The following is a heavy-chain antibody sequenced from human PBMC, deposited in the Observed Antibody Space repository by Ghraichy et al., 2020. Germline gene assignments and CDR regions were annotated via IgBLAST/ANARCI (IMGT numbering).Heavy chain of an antibody. V-gene: IGHV4-59*01. CDR1: GGSISSYY. J-gene: IGHJ5*02. D-gene: IGHD6-13*01. CDR2: IYYSGST. CDR3: ARVELAAAGTGWFDP. Sequence: SETLSLTCTVSGGSISSYYSSWIRQPPGKGLEWIGYIYYSGSTNYNPSLKSRVTISVDTSKNQFSLKLSSVTAADTAVYYCARVELAAAGTGWFDPWGQGTLVTVSS.